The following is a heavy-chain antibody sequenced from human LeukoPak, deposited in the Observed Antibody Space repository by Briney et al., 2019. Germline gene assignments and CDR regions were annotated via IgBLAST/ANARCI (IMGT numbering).Heavy chain of an antibody. J-gene: IGHJ5*02. Sequence: SETLSLTCTVSGGSIGSYYWSWIRQPAGKGLEWIGRIYTSGSTNYNPSLKSRVTMSVDRSKNQFSLKLRSVIAADTAVYYCARGGYYGSGNDFRFDPWGQGTLVTVSS. V-gene: IGHV4-4*07. CDR1: GGSIGSYY. CDR2: IYTSGST. D-gene: IGHD3-10*01. CDR3: ARGGYYGSGNDFRFDP.